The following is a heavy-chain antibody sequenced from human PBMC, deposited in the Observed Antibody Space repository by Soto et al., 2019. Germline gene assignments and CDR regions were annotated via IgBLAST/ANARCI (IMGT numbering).Heavy chain of an antibody. CDR2: INHSGST. CDR3: ARGHGYYYDSSGYYLPGYFQH. V-gene: IGHV4-34*01. Sequence: SETLSLTCAVYGGSFSGYYWSWIRQPPGKGLEWIGEINHSGSTNYNPSLKSRVTISVDTSKNQFSLKLSSVTAADTAVYYCARGHGYYYDSSGYYLPGYFQHWGQGTLVTV. CDR1: GGSFSGYY. D-gene: IGHD3-22*01. J-gene: IGHJ1*01.